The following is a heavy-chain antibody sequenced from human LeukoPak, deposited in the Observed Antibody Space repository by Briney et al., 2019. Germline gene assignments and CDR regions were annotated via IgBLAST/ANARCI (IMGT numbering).Heavy chain of an antibody. CDR2: ITRDSIYT. V-gene: IGHV3-21*01. CDR3: ASENVDTAY. J-gene: IGHJ4*02. Sequence: GGSLRLSCAASGFTFSNYNMNWVRQTPGKGLEWVSSITRDSIYTFYADSVKGRFTISRDNAKNSVYLQMNSLRAEDTAVYYCASENVDTAYWGQGTLVTVSS. D-gene: IGHD5-18*01. CDR1: GFTFSNYN.